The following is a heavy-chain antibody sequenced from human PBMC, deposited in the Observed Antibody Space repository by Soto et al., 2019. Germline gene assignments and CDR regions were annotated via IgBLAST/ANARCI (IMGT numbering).Heavy chain of an antibody. CDR3: ARYCSSPSCSNVTSYYYGMDV. D-gene: IGHD2-2*01. Sequence: SVKVYCKASGGTFSSYAISLVRQAPGQGLEWMGGIIPIFGTANYAQKFQGRVTITADESTSTAYMELSSLRSEDTAVYYCARYCSSPSCSNVTSYYYGMDVWGQGTTVTVSS. J-gene: IGHJ6*01. CDR2: IIPIFGTA. V-gene: IGHV1-69*13. CDR1: GGTFSSYA.